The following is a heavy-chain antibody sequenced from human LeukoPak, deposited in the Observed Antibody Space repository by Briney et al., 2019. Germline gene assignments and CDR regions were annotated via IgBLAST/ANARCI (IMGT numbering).Heavy chain of an antibody. D-gene: IGHD3-16*02. CDR3: AKAFITPYYYYGMDV. CDR2: ISYDGRNK. CDR1: GFTFSSYG. J-gene: IGHJ6*02. Sequence: PGRSLRLSWAASGFTFSSYGMHWVRQAPGRGLEWVAVISYDGRNKVYADSVKGRFTISRDNSKNTLYLQMNRLRAEDTAVYYCAKAFITPYYYYGMDVWGQGTTVTVSS. V-gene: IGHV3-30*18.